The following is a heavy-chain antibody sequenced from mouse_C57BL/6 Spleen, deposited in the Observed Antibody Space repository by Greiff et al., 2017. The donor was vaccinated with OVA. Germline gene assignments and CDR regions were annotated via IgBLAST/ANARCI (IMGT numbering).Heavy chain of an antibody. D-gene: IGHD1-1*01. CDR2: IYWDDDK. CDR3: ARRVGHYYGSSYDYFDY. CDR1: GFSLSTSGMG. Sequence: QVTLKESGPGILQSSQTLSLTCSFSGFSLSTSGMGVSWIRQPSGKGLEWLAHIYWDDDKRYNPSLKSRLTISKDTSRNQVFLKITSVDTADTATYYCARRVGHYYGSSYDYFDYWGQGTTLTASS. V-gene: IGHV8-12*01. J-gene: IGHJ2*01.